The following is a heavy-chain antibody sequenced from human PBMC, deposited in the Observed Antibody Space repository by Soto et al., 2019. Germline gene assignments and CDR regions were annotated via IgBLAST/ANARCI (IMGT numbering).Heavy chain of an antibody. CDR2: INPNRGGT. V-gene: IGHV1-2*04. J-gene: IGHJ3*02. CDR3: ARSTMIVVFDAFDI. Sequence: QVQLVQSGAEVTKPGASVKVSCTASGYTFTGYYMHWVRQAPGQGLEWMGLINPNRGGTNYAQKVQGWVTMTRDTSISTAYVEQSRLRSDDRAVYCCARSTMIVVFDAFDIWGQGTMVTVSS. D-gene: IGHD3-22*01. CDR1: GYTFTGYY.